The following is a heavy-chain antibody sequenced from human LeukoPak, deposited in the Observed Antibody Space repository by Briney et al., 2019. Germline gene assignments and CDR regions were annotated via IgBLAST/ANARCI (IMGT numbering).Heavy chain of an antibody. CDR2: IYPGDSDT. V-gene: IGHV5-51*01. Sequence: GESLKISCKGSGYTFTNHWIGWVRQMPGKGLEWMGIIYPGDSDTRYSPSFQGQVTISADTSINTAYLQWNSLKASDTAMYYCARLLGKQQLVRGYDYWGQGTLVTVSS. D-gene: IGHD6-13*01. J-gene: IGHJ4*02. CDR1: GYTFTNHW. CDR3: ARLLGKQQLVRGYDY.